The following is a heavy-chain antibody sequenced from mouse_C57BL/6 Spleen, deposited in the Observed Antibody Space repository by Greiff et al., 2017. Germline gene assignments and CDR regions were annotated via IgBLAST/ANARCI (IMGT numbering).Heavy chain of an antibody. CDR1: GYTFTSYD. Sequence: QVHVKQSGPELVKPGASVKLSCKASGYTFTSYDINWVKQRPGQGLEWIGWIYPRDGSTKYNEKFKGKATLTVDTSSSTADMELHSLTSEDSAVYFCARSGGGDFDVWGTGTTVTVSS. D-gene: IGHD1-1*02. CDR2: IYPRDGST. CDR3: ARSGGGDFDV. J-gene: IGHJ1*03. V-gene: IGHV1-85*01.